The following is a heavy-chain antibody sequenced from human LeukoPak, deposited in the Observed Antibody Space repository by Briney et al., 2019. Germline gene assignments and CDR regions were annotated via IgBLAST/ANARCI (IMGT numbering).Heavy chain of an antibody. CDR2: ISGSTSSI. CDR1: GFTFRAYS. D-gene: IGHD6-6*01. V-gene: IGHV3-48*01. Sequence: GGSLRLSCAASGFTFRAYSMNWVRQAPGKGLEWVSYISGSTSSIYYADSVKGRFTISRDNSKNTLYLQMNSLRAEDTAVYFCVSLGYSSSSVRYWGQGTLVTVSS. CDR3: VSLGYSSSSVRY. J-gene: IGHJ4*02.